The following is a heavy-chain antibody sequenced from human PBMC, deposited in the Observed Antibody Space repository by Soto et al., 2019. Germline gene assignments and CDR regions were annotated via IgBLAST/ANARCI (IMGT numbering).Heavy chain of an antibody. D-gene: IGHD6-13*01. V-gene: IGHV1-18*01. CDR3: ATQPQYSSCWWGGEYYYYYGMDV. Sequence: QVQLVQSGAEVKKPGASVKVSCKASGYTFTSYGISWVRQAPGQGLEWMGWISAYNGNTNYAQKLQGSVTMTTDTSTSTAYMELRSLRSDDTAVYYCATQPQYSSCWWGGEYYYYYGMDVWGQGTTVTVSS. J-gene: IGHJ6*02. CDR1: GYTFTSYG. CDR2: ISAYNGNT.